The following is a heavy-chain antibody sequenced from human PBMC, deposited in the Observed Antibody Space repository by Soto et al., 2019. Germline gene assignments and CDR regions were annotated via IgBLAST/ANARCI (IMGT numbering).Heavy chain of an antibody. CDR3: ARVQEYYYGSGGYWFDP. Sequence: PSETLSLTCTVSGGSISSYYWSWIRQPPGKGLEWIGYIYYSGSTNYNPSLKSRVTISVDTSKNQFSLKLSSVTAADTAVYYCARVQEYYYGSGGYWFDPWGQGTMVTVSS. J-gene: IGHJ5*02. CDR1: GGSISSYY. V-gene: IGHV4-59*01. CDR2: IYYSGST. D-gene: IGHD3-10*01.